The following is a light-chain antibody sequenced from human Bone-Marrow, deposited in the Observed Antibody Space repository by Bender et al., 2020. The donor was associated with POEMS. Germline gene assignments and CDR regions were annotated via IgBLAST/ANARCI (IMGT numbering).Light chain of an antibody. CDR3: CSYADSSTLV. CDR1: NSDVGGYNL. Sequence: QSALTQPASVSGSPGQSITISCSGTNSDVGGYNLVSWYQQYPGEVPKLVIHEVSKRPSGVSNRFSGSKSGNTASLTISGLQAEDEADYYCCSYADSSTLVFGTGTKVTVL. V-gene: IGLV2-23*02. CDR2: EVS. J-gene: IGLJ1*01.